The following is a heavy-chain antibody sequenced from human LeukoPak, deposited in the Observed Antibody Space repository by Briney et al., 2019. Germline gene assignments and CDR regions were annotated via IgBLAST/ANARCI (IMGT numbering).Heavy chain of an antibody. D-gene: IGHD5-18*01. CDR2: IRYDGNNK. CDR3: ARRIQLNDY. V-gene: IGHV3-30*02. CDR1: GFTFSDYS. J-gene: IGHJ4*02. Sequence: GGSLRLSCAASGFTFSDYSMHWVRQAPGKGLNWVAFIRYDGNNKYYADSVKGRFTISRDNAKNSLYLQMNSLRAEDTAVYYCARRIQLNDYWGQGTLVTVSS.